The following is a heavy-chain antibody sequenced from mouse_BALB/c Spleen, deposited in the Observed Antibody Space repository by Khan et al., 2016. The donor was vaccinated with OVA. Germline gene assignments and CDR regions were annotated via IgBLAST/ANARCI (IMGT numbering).Heavy chain of an antibody. CDR2: INPNNGDT. V-gene: IGHV1-18*01. CDR1: GYTFTEYT. J-gene: IGHJ3*01. CDR3: ARWYFGSTWFAY. Sequence: EVKLQESGPELVKPGASVKISCKTSGYTFTEYTMHWVKQSHGKSLEWIGGINPNNGDTNYSQKFKGKATLTVDKSSSTAYMEFRSLTSEDSAVYYCARWYFGSTWFAYWGQGTLVTVSA. D-gene: IGHD1-1*01.